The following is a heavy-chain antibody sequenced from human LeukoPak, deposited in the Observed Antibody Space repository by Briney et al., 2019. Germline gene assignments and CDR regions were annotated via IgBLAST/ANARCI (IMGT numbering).Heavy chain of an antibody. CDR1: GYTFTGYY. J-gene: IGHJ4*02. D-gene: IGHD3-10*02. CDR3: VRDRTMYHFDY. CDR2: INPNSGDT. V-gene: IGHV1-2*02. Sequence: ASVKVSCKASGYTFTGYYIHWVRQAPGQGLEWMGWINPNSGDTKYAQKFQGRITMTRDTSIITAYMELSGLRSDDTAVFYCVRDRTMYHFDYWGQGTLIPVSA.